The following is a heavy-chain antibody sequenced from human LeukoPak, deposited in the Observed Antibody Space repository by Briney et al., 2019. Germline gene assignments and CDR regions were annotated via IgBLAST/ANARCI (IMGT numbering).Heavy chain of an antibody. V-gene: IGHV1-69*05. CDR1: GGTFSGYA. J-gene: IGHJ5*02. Sequence: SVKVSCTASGGTFSGYAISWVRQAPGQGLEWMGGIIPIFGTANYAQKFQGRVTMTTDTSTSTAYMELRSLRSDDTAVYYCARVPLGYCSSTSCYGDWFDPWGQGTLVTVSS. CDR2: IIPIFGTA. CDR3: ARVPLGYCSSTSCYGDWFDP. D-gene: IGHD2-2*01.